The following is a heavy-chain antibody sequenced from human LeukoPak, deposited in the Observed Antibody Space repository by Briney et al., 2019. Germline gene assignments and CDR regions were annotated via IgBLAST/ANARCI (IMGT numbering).Heavy chain of an antibody. CDR2: IYYNGIS. Sequence: SQTLSLTCTVSGGSTSSGGYYYSWIRQHPGKGLEWIGYIYYNGISDYNPSLKSRVTISVDTSKNQFSLKLSSVTAADTAVYYCATPYYDILSGYDGLGYWGQGTLVTVSS. CDR1: GGSTSSGGYY. CDR3: ATPYYDILSGYDGLGY. V-gene: IGHV4-31*03. J-gene: IGHJ4*02. D-gene: IGHD3-9*01.